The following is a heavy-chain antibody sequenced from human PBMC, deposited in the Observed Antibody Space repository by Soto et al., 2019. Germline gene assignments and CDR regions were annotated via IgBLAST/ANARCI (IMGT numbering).Heavy chain of an antibody. CDR1: GFTFGNYW. Sequence: SLRLSCAASGFTFGNYWMSWVRQAPGKGPEWVANIKQDGSERNYVDSVKGRFTISRDNAENSLYLQMNSLRVEDTGVYYCASARHIGPWGQGTLVTVS. J-gene: IGHJ5*02. CDR3: ASARHIGP. CDR2: IKQDGSER. V-gene: IGHV3-7*01. D-gene: IGHD2-21*01.